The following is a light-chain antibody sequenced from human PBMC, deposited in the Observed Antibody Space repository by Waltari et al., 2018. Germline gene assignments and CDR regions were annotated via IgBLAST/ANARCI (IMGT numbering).Light chain of an antibody. J-gene: IGKJ1*01. CDR3: QQYYNTPLT. CDR1: QSVLYSSNNENY. Sequence: DIVMTLSPDSLAVSLGERATIKCKSSQSVLYSSNNENYLAWYQQKPGQPPKLLIIWASIRESGVPDRFTGSGSGTDFTLTISSLQAEDVAVYYCQQYYNTPLTFGQGTKVEIK. V-gene: IGKV4-1*01. CDR2: WAS.